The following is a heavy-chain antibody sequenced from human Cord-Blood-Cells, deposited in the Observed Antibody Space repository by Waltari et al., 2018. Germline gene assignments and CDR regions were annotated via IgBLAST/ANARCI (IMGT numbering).Heavy chain of an antibody. CDR1: GGTFSSYA. Sequence: QVQLVQSGAEVKKPGSSVKVSCKASGGTFSSYAIRWGRQAPGHGLEWVGGINPIFSTANYAQKFQGRVTSTADEATSAAYMERGSLRSEDTAGYYCARWTANWYFDYWGQGTLVTVSS. V-gene: IGHV1-69*01. CDR3: ARWTANWYFDY. CDR2: INPIFSTA. D-gene: IGHD7-27*01. J-gene: IGHJ4*02.